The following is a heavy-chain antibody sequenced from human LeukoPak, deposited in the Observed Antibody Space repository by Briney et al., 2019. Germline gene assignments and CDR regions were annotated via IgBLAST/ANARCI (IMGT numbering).Heavy chain of an antibody. V-gene: IGHV3-30*03. J-gene: IGHJ4*02. D-gene: IGHD1-1*01. CDR2: ISYDGSNK. CDR1: GFTFSSYG. Sequence: PGGSLRLSCAASGFTFSSYGMYWVRQAPGKGLEWVAVISYDGSNKYYADSVKGRFTISRDNSKNTLYLQMNSLRAEDTAVYYCARTLDERGFDYWGQGTLVTVSS. CDR3: ARTLDERGFDY.